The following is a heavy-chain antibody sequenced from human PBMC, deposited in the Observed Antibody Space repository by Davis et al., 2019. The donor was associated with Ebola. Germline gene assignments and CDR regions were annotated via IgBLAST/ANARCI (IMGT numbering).Heavy chain of an antibody. CDR2: INPNSGDT. V-gene: IGHV1-2*04. CDR1: GYTFTGYY. Sequence: GESLKISCKASGYTFTGYYIHWVRQAPGQGLEWMGWINPNSGDTKYSQKFQGWVTMTRDTPISTAYMELNRLTSDDTAVYYCARDRVCSGATCYAYFDFWGQGTLVTVSS. J-gene: IGHJ4*02. CDR3: ARDRVCSGATCYAYFDF. D-gene: IGHD2-15*01.